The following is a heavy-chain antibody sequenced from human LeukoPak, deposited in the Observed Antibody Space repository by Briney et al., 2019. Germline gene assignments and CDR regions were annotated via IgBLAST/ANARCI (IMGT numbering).Heavy chain of an antibody. CDR2: ISYEDGSNK. CDR3: ATDIETYSTFSPPDS. Sequence: PGGSLRLSCAASGFILKRYAMHWVRQAPGKGLEWVAAISYEDGSNKYYADSVKGRFTISRDNSKYTVYLEMNSLRAEDTAMYYCATDIETYSTFSPPDSWGQGTLVSVSS. D-gene: IGHD6-13*01. V-gene: IGHV3-30*04. J-gene: IGHJ5*01. CDR1: GFILKRYA.